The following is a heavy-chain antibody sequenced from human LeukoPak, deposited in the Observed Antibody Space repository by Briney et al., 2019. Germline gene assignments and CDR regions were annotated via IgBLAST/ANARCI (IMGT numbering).Heavy chain of an antibody. CDR3: AKDMAANPWYYMDV. CDR1: GFILSTSE. D-gene: IGHD3-10*01. Sequence: GGSLRLSCVASGFILSTSEMNWVRQAPGKGLEWVSFIASDSTIYYADSVKGRFTLSRDNAKNSLYLQMNSLRAEDMALYYCAKDMAANPWYYMDVWGKGTTVAVSS. V-gene: IGHV3-48*03. J-gene: IGHJ6*03. CDR2: IASDSTI.